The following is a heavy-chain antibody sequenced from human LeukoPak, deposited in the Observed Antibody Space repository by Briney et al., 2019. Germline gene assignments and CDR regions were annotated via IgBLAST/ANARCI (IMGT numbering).Heavy chain of an antibody. Sequence: GGSLRLSCAASGFTFRSYAMHWVRQAPGKGPEYVSAISANGDFTSYGNSTMGRFSISRDNSKNTVYLQMGSLRAEDTAVYYCARESVSRARYDYWGQGTLVTVSS. D-gene: IGHD6-6*01. J-gene: IGHJ4*02. V-gene: IGHV3-64*01. CDR1: GFTFRSYA. CDR2: ISANGDFT. CDR3: ARESVSRARYDY.